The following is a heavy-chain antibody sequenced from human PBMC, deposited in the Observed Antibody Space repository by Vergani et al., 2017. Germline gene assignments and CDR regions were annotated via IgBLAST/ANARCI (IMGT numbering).Heavy chain of an antibody. CDR1: GGTFSSYA. V-gene: IGHV1-69*18. D-gene: IGHD3-22*01. CDR3: ASYSSGYYYPSYGMDV. CDR2: IIPIFGTA. J-gene: IGHJ6*02. Sequence: QVQLVQSGAEVKKPGSSVKVSCKASGGTFSSYAISWVRQAPGQGLEWMGRIIPIFGTANYEQKFQGRVTITADESTSTAYMELSRLRSEDTAVYYCASYSSGYYYPSYGMDVWGQGTTVTVSS.